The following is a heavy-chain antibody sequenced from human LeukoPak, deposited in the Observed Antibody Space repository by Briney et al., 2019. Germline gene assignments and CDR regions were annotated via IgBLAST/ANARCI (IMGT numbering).Heavy chain of an antibody. J-gene: IGHJ6*01. CDR3: GRDSWVMDV. Sequence: GSLRLSCAASGFTFSCFGIHWVRQAPGQGMEWVAVIWYDRSNKYYADSVKGRFTISRDNSKNTLYLQMNSLRAEDTAVYYCGRDSWVMDVWGQGTTVTVSS. CDR2: IWYDRSNK. V-gene: IGHV3-33*01. D-gene: IGHD1-26*01. CDR1: GFTFSCFG.